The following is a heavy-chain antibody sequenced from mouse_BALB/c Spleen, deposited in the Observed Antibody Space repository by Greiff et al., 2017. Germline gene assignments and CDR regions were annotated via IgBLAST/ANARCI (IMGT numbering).Heavy chain of an antibody. CDR2: ISYDGSN. V-gene: IGHV3-6*02. J-gene: IGHJ4*01. Sequence: EVKLQESGPGLVKPSQSLSLTCSVTGYSITSGYYWNWIRQFPGNTLEWMGYISYDGSNNYNPSLKNRISITRDTSKNQFFLKLNSVTTEDTATYYCASFYYYGSSFYYYAMDYWGQGTSVTVSS. CDR3: ASFYYYGSSFYYYAMDY. D-gene: IGHD1-1*01. CDR1: GYSITSGYY.